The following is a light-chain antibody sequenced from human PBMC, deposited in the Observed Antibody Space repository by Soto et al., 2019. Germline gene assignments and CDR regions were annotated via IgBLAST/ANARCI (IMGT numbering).Light chain of an antibody. V-gene: IGKV4-1*01. CDR1: QSVLYSADNKNY. Sequence: DIVMTQSPDSLAVSLGERATINCKSSQSVLYSADNKNYLAWYQQKPGQPPKLLIYWASTRESGVPDRFSGSGSGTDFPLTISSLQAEDVAVYYCQHYYSIPITFGQGTRLEIE. CDR2: WAS. J-gene: IGKJ5*01. CDR3: QHYYSIPIT.